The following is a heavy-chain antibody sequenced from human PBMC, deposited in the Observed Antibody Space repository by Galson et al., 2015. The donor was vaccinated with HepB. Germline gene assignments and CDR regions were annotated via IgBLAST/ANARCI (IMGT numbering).Heavy chain of an antibody. Sequence: SLRLSCAASGFTFSSYSMNWVRQAPGKGLEWVSYISSSSSTIYYADSVKGRFTISRDNAKNSLYLQMNSLRAEDTAVYYCASHWGGSGWYEDSDYWGQGTLVTVSS. CDR3: ASHWGGSGWYEDSDY. CDR1: GFTFSSYS. V-gene: IGHV3-48*01. J-gene: IGHJ4*02. D-gene: IGHD6-19*01. CDR2: ISSSSSTI.